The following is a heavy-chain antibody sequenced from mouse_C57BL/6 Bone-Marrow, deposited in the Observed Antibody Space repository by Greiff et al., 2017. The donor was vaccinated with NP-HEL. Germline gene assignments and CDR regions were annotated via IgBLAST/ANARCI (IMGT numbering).Heavy chain of an antibody. Sequence: EVQGVESGPGMVKPSQSLSLTCTVTGYSITSGYDWHWIRHFPGNKLEWMGYISYSGSTNYNPSLKSRISITHDTSKNHFFLKLNSVTTEDTATYYCARDRTTGGYWYFDVWGTGTTVTVSS. J-gene: IGHJ1*03. CDR2: ISYSGST. CDR3: ARDRTTGGYWYFDV. CDR1: GYSITSGYD. V-gene: IGHV3-1*01. D-gene: IGHD1-1*01.